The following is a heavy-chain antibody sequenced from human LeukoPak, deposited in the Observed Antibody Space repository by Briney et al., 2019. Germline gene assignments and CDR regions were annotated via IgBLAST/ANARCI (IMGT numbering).Heavy chain of an antibody. D-gene: IGHD2-15*01. CDR2: IKEDGSEK. CDR3: ARDQEGGAGSCYFDF. Sequence: GGSQRLSCAASGFTFRNYWMSWVRQAPGKGLEWVANIKEDGSEKNFVDSVKGRFVISRDNAENSLYLQMDSLRVDDTAIYYCARDQEGGAGSCYFDFWGQGALVTVSS. CDR1: GFTFRNYW. V-gene: IGHV3-7*01. J-gene: IGHJ4*02.